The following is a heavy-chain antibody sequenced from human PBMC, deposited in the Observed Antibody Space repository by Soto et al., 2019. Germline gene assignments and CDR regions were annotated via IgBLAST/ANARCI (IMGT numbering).Heavy chain of an antibody. V-gene: IGHV1-69*01. J-gene: IGHJ6*02. CDR2: LLPVFGSP. D-gene: IGHD5-18*01. CDR3: TRVLGYTFEPGKTRYYAMDV. Sequence: QVQLVQSGAEVKKPGSSVTVSCKTSGGTFSKDAINWGRQAPGQRLEWMGLLLPVFGSPIYAQKFQGRIRITADESTSTAFMDLSSLRSEDTAVYYCTRVLGYTFEPGKTRYYAMDVWGQGTTVSVSS. CDR1: GGTFSKDA.